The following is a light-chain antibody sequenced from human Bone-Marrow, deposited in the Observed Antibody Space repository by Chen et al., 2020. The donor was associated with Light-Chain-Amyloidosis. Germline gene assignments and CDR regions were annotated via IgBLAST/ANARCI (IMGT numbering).Light chain of an antibody. Sequence: DIQMTQSPSSLSASVGDRVTITCQASQAISNSLNWYQQKPGKAPKLLIYDASSLETGVPSRVSGTGAVTHFTFTISSLQPEDIATYYCQHFDDLLMFTCGQGTKLDMK. V-gene: IGKV1-33*01. J-gene: IGKJ2*01. CDR1: QAISNS. CDR2: DAS. CDR3: QHFDDLLMFT.